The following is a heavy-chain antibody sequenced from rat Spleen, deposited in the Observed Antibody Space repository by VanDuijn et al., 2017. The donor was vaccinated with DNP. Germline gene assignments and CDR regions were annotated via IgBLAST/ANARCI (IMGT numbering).Heavy chain of an antibody. Sequence: EVQLVETGGGLVQPGRSLKISCVASGFTISSNWMFWVRQAPTKGLEWVASISTVGDNAYYRDSVKGRFTISRDNAKSTLYLQMNSLRSEDTATYYCARHGRRVFDYWGQGVMVTVSS. V-gene: IGHV5-25*01. CDR1: GFTISSNW. J-gene: IGHJ2*01. CDR3: ARHGRRVFDY. CDR2: ISTVGDNA. D-gene: IGHD1-11*01.